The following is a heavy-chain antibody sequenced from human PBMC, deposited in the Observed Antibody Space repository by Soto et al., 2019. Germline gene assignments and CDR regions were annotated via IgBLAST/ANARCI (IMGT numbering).Heavy chain of an antibody. Sequence: GASVKVSCKASGYTFASYGISWVRQAPGQGLEWMGWISAYNGNTNYAQKLQGRVTMTTDTSTSTAYMELRSLRSDDTAVYYCARVGDYYDFWSGYRPYYYYYGMDVWGQGTTVTVSS. CDR2: ISAYNGNT. CDR3: ARVGDYYDFWSGYRPYYYYYGMDV. D-gene: IGHD3-3*01. J-gene: IGHJ6*02. V-gene: IGHV1-18*01. CDR1: GYTFASYG.